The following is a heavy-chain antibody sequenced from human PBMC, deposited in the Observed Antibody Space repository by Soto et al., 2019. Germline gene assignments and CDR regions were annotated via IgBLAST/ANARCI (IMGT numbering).Heavy chain of an antibody. CDR1: GGSISSYY. D-gene: IGHD4-17*01. Sequence: SETLSLTCTVSGGSISSYYWSWIRQPPGKGLEWIGYIYYSGSTNYNPSLKSQVTISVDTSKNQLSLKLSSVTAADTAVYYCARRYGYYFDYWGQGTLVTVSS. V-gene: IGHV4-59*08. CDR3: ARRYGYYFDY. CDR2: IYYSGST. J-gene: IGHJ4*02.